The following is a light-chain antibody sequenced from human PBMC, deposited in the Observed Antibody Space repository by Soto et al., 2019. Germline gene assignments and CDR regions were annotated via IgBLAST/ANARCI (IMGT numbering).Light chain of an antibody. CDR3: QQYGTCPST. CDR1: QGISMW. J-gene: IGKJ4*01. Sequence: DIPMTQSPSSLSASVGDRVTITCRASQGISMWLGWYQLKSDLAAKSLIYAASTLQSGVPSRFSGSGSGTDFTLTISSLQPEDFATYYCQQYGTCPSTFGGGTKVEIK. CDR2: AAS. V-gene: IGKV1D-16*01.